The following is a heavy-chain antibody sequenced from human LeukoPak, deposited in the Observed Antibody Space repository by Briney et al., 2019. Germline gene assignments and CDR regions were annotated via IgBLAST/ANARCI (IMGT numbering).Heavy chain of an antibody. V-gene: IGHV3-30*18. D-gene: IGHD6-13*01. CDR2: MSYDGSNK. J-gene: IGHJ6*02. CDR3: AKSRAAGSYYYYDVDV. Sequence: GGSLRLSCAASGFTFSNYGMHWVRQAPGKGLDWVAVMSYDGSNKNYADSVKGRFTISRDNSKKTLFLQMNSLRAEDTAVYYCAKSRAAGSYYYYDVDVWGQGTTVTVSS. CDR1: GFTFSNYG.